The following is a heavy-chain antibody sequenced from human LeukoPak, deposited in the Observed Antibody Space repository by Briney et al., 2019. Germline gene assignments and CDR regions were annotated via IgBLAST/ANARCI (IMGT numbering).Heavy chain of an antibody. D-gene: IGHD4-17*01. CDR1: GGSISSGGYY. Sequence: PSETLSLTCTVSGGSISSGGYYWSWIRQHPGKGLEWIGYIYYSGSTYYNPSLKSRVTISVDTSKNQFSLKLSSVTAADTAVYYCSGGLRDRERYFDLWGRGTLVTVSS. CDR3: SGGLRDRERYFDL. V-gene: IGHV4-31*03. J-gene: IGHJ2*01. CDR2: IYYSGST.